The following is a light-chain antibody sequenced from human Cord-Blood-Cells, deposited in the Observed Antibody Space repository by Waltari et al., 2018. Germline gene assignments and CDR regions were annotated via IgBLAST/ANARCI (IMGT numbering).Light chain of an antibody. CDR3: MQALQTPYT. CDR1: QTLLHSNGYNY. Sequence: DIVMTQSPLSLPVTPGEPAYISCRSSQTLLHSNGYNYLDWYLQKPGQSPQLRIYLGSNRASGVPDRFSGSGSGTDFTLKISRVEAEDVGVYYCMQALQTPYTFGQGTKLEIK. J-gene: IGKJ2*01. V-gene: IGKV2-28*01. CDR2: LGS.